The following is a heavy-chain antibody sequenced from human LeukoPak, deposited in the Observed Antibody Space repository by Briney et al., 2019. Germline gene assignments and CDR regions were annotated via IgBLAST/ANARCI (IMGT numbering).Heavy chain of an antibody. V-gene: IGHV3-48*03. D-gene: IGHD5-24*01. CDR1: GFTFSSYE. CDR3: APGGRMATIE. J-gene: IGHJ4*02. Sequence: GGSLRLSCAASGFTFSSYEMNWVRQAPGKGLEWVSYISSSGSTIYYADSVKGRFTISRDNAKNSLYLQMNSLRAEDTALYYCAPGGRMATIEWGQGTLVTVSS. CDR2: ISSSGSTI.